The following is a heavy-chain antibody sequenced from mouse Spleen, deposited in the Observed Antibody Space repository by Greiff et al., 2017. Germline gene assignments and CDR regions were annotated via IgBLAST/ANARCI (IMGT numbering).Heavy chain of an antibody. CDR2: ISSGSSTI. V-gene: IGHV5-17*01. Sequence: VMLVESGGGLVKPGGSLKLSCAASGFTFSDYGMHWVRQAPEKGLEWVAYISSGSSTIYYADTVKGRFTISRDNAKNTLFLQMTSLRSEDTAMYYCARKADYAMDYWGQGTSVTVSS. CDR1: GFTFSDYG. J-gene: IGHJ4*01. CDR3: ARKADYAMDY.